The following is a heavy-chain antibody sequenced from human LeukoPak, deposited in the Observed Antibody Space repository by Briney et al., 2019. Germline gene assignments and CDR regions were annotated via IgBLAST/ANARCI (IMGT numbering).Heavy chain of an antibody. V-gene: IGHV3-23*01. Sequence: GGSLRLSCAASGFTFSSYAMSWVRQAPGKGLEWVSAISGIGGSTYYADSVKGRFTISRDNSKNTLYLQMNSLRAEDTAVYYCAKYRSSWLELSGWYFDYWGQGTLVTVSS. D-gene: IGHD6-13*01. CDR1: GFTFSSYA. J-gene: IGHJ4*02. CDR3: AKYRSSWLELSGWYFDY. CDR2: ISGIGGST.